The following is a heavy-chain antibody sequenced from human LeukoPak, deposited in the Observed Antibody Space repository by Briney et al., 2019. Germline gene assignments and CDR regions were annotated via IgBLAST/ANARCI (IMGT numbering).Heavy chain of an antibody. J-gene: IGHJ4*02. D-gene: IGHD3-22*01. CDR1: GGSISSGSYY. V-gene: IGHV4-61*02. Sequence: SETLSLTCTVSGGSISSGSYYWSWIRQPAGKGREWIGRIYTSGSTNYNPSLKSRVTMSVDTSKNQFSLKLSSVTAADTAVYYCARAYDSSGYYPYYFDYWGQGTLVTVSS. CDR2: IYTSGST. CDR3: ARAYDSSGYYPYYFDY.